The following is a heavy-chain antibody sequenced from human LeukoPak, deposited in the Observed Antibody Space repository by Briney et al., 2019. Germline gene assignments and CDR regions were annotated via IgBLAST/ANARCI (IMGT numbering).Heavy chain of an antibody. CDR2: INHSGST. CDR3: ARGRGPTTVTTRYFDY. V-gene: IGHV4-34*01. J-gene: IGHJ4*02. CDR1: GGSFSGYY. D-gene: IGHD4-11*01. Sequence: SSETLSLTCAVYGGSFSGYYWSWIRQPPGKGLEWMGEINHSGSTNYNPSLKSRVTISVDTPKNQFSLKLSSVTAADTAVYYCARGRGPTTVTTRYFDYWGQGTLVTVSS.